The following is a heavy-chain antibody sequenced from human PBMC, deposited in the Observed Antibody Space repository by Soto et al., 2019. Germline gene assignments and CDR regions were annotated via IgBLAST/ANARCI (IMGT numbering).Heavy chain of an antibody. D-gene: IGHD4-4*01. CDR2: ISTDGSST. CDR3: ARATGSNYPFDY. V-gene: IGHV3-74*01. CDR1: GFTFSTYW. J-gene: IGHJ4*02. Sequence: EVQLVESGGGLVQPGGSLRLSCAATGFTFSTYWMHWVRQGPGKGLVWVSRISTDGSSTNYADSVKGRFTISRDNAKXXXXLXXXXXXXEXTAVYXCARATGSNYPFDYWGQGSLVTVSS.